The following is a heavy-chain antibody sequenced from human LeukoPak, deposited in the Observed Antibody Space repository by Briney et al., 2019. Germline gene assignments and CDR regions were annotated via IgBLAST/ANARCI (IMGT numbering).Heavy chain of an antibody. Sequence: SETLSLTCTVSGYSISSGYYWGWIRQPPGKGLEWIGSIYHSGSTYYNPSLKSRVTISVDTSKNQFSLKLSSVTAADTAAYYCARGGTHYDSSGDPLPQLDPWGQGTLVTVSS. V-gene: IGHV4-38-2*02. D-gene: IGHD3-22*01. CDR3: ARGGTHYDSSGDPLPQLDP. J-gene: IGHJ5*02. CDR2: IYHSGST. CDR1: GYSISSGYY.